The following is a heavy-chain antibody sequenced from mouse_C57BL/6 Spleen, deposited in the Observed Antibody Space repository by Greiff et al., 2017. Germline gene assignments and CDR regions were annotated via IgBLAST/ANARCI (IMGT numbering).Heavy chain of an antibody. V-gene: IGHV1-64*01. CDR1: GYTFTSYW. J-gene: IGHJ4*01. CDR2: IHPNSGST. CDR3: AKKDPGAMDY. Sequence: VKLQQPGAELVKPGASVKLSCKASGYTFTSYWMHWVKQRPGQGLEWIGMIHPNSGSTNYNEKFKSKATLTVDKSSSTAYMQLSSLTSEDSAVYYCAKKDPGAMDYWGQGTSVTVSS.